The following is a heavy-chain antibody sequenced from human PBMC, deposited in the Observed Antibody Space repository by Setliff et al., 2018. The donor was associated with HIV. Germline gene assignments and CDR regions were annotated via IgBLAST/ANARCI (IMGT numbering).Heavy chain of an antibody. CDR2: IYHSGNT. V-gene: IGHV4-38-2*02. D-gene: IGHD3-10*01. J-gene: IGHJ4*02. CDR3: ASRRGIEFYFDI. Sequence: SETLSLTFTVSGYSISNNYYWGWIRQPPGKGLEWIASIYHSGNTYYNPSLKSRVTISVGSSYNHFSLKLSSVTAADTGVYYCASRRGIEFYFDIWGQGTPVTVSS. CDR1: GYSISNNYY.